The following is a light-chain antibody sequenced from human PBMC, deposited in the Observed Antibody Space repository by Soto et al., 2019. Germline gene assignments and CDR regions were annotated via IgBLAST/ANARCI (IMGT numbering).Light chain of an antibody. CDR2: GNN. CDR1: RSSIGADYD. Sequence: QSVLTQPPSVSGAPGQRVTISCTGSRSSIGADYDVHWYQHLPGTAPKLLIYGNNNRPSGVPDRFSGSKSGTSASLAITGLQAEDEADYYCQSYDSSVSGRRVFGGGTKLAVL. CDR3: QSYDSSVSGRRV. J-gene: IGLJ2*01. V-gene: IGLV1-40*01.